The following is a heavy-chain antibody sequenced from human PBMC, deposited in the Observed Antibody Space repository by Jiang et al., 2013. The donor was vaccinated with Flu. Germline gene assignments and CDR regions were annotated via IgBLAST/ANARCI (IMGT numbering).Heavy chain of an antibody. CDR3: ATDLPLRYFDWLLLDAEYFQH. CDR1: GYTLTELS. J-gene: IGHJ1*01. Sequence: SGAEVKKPGASVKVSCKVSGYTLTELSMHWVRQAPGKGLEWMGGFDPEDGETIYAQKFQGRVTMTEDTSTDTAYMELSSLRSEDTAVYYCATDLPLRYFDWLLLDAEYFQHWGQGTWSPSPQ. CDR2: FDPEDGET. V-gene: IGHV1-24*01. D-gene: IGHD3-9*01.